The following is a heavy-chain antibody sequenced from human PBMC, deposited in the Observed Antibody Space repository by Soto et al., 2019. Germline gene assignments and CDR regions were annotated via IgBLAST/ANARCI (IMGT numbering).Heavy chain of an antibody. CDR3: AGHPELTIIYYYYGMDG. D-gene: IGHD1-7*01. Sequence: QVQLVQSGAEVKKPGSSVKVSCKASGGTFSSYAISWVRQAPGPGLEWMGGIIPIFGTANYAQKVQGRVTITADDSTSTAYLELSSLRSEYTAVYYCAGHPELTIIYYYYGMDGWGQGTTVTVSS. V-gene: IGHV1-69*12. CDR1: GGTFSSYA. J-gene: IGHJ6*02. CDR2: IIPIFGTA.